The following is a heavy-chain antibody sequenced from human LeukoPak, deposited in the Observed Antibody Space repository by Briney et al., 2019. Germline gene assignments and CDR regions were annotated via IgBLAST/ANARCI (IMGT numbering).Heavy chain of an antibody. D-gene: IGHD3-22*01. CDR2: IYDRTYP. V-gene: IGHV4-59*11. CDR3: ARDRYYFDA. Sequence: PSETLSLTCSVAGGSIRNHFWSWIRLSPGKGLEWIGNIYDRTYPNYNPSLASRVTISIDTSKDQLSLKLNSVTAADTAVYYCARDRYYFDAWGRGNGVTVSS. J-gene: IGHJ5*02. CDR1: GGSIRNHF.